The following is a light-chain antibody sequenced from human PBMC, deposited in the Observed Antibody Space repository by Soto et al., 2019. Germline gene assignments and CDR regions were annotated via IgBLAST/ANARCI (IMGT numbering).Light chain of an antibody. J-gene: IGLJ1*01. CDR2: DVN. Sequence: QSALTQPASVSGSPGQSITISCAGTSSDVGGYNLVSWYQQHPGKAPKLIICDVNTRPSGISNRFSGSKSGDTASLTISGLQDDEAADYCSCSYAGTVAYVFGTGTKLTVL. V-gene: IGLV2-23*02. CDR1: SSDVGGYNL. CDR3: CSYAGTVAYV.